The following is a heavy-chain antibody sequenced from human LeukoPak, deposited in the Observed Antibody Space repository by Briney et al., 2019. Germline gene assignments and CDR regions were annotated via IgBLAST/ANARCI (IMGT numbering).Heavy chain of an antibody. CDR1: GFTFRTYW. CDR3: ARDLKGPVNDVFDI. D-gene: IGHD4-23*01. V-gene: IGHV3-74*01. J-gene: IGHJ3*02. Sequence: GGSLRLSCAASGFTFRTYWMHWVRHAPGKGLVWVSHSNSDGSTTSYADSVKGRFTISRDNAKNTLYLQMNSLRAEDTAVYYCARDLKGPVNDVFDIWGQGTMVTVSS. CDR2: SNSDGSTT.